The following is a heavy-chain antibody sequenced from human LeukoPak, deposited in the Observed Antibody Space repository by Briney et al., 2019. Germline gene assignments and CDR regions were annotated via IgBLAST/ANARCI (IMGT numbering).Heavy chain of an antibody. CDR2: INTNTGNP. CDR3: AKSGRYCSGSSCYQEASLDY. D-gene: IGHD2-15*01. V-gene: IGHV7-4-1*02. CDR1: GYSFTSYG. Sequence: ASVKVSCKASGYSFTSYGMNWVRQAPGQGLEWMGWINTNTGNPTYAQGFTGRYVFSLDTSVNTAYLQISSLKAEDTAVYYCAKSGRYCSGSSCYQEASLDYWGQGTLVTVSS. J-gene: IGHJ4*02.